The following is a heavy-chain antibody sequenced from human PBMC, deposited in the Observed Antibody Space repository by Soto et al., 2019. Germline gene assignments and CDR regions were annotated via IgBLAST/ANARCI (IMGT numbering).Heavy chain of an antibody. V-gene: IGHV4-31*03. CDR2: IYYNGNT. Sequence: PSETLSLTCTLSGVSITSGAYYWTWVCQHPGKGLEWIGYIYYNGNTYFSPSLKSRLTISIDTSKNQFSLKLSSVTAADTAMYYCARARLRAVYAFDFWGQGTMVTVSS. CDR3: ARARLRAVYAFDF. D-gene: IGHD4-17*01. CDR1: GVSITSGAYY. J-gene: IGHJ3*01.